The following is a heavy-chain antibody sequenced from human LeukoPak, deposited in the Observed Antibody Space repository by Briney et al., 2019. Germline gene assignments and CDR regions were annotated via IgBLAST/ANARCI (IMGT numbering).Heavy chain of an antibody. V-gene: IGHV3-11*01. CDR1: GFTFSDYY. D-gene: IGHD3-22*01. J-gene: IGHJ5*02. CDR3: ARAHSSGYSNWFDP. Sequence: GGSLRLSCAASGFTFSDYYMSWIRQAPGKGLEWVSYISSSGSTIYYADSVKGRFTISRDNAKNSLYLQMNSLRAEDTAVYYCARAHSSGYSNWFDPWGQGTLVTVSS. CDR2: ISSSGSTI.